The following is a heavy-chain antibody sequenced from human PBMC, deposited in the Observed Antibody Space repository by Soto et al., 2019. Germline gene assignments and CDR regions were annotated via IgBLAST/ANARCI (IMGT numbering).Heavy chain of an antibody. Sequence: PGGSLRLSCAASGFNFSSYAMSWVRQAPGKGLEWVSAISGSGGSTYYADSVKGRFTISRDNSKNTLYLQMNSLRAEDTAVYYCAKGLTTVTYYYYGMDVWGQGTTVTVSS. V-gene: IGHV3-23*01. J-gene: IGHJ6*02. CDR1: GFNFSSYA. D-gene: IGHD4-4*01. CDR3: AKGLTTVTYYYYGMDV. CDR2: ISGSGGST.